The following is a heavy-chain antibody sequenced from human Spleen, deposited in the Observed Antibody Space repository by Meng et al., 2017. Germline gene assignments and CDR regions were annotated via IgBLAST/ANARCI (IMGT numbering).Heavy chain of an antibody. J-gene: IGHJ6*02. V-gene: IGHV4-59*04. CDR1: DDSISSYY. CDR2: IYTSGST. D-gene: IGHD2-21*02. Sequence: SETRSLTCTVADDSISSYYWNWIRQPPGKGLEWTGSIYTSGSTYYNPYLKRGVTMSADTTKNQFSRKLTAVTAADTAVYYCAGGAVVTLIFYHDMDVWGQGTTVTVSS. CDR3: AGGAVVTLIFYHDMDV.